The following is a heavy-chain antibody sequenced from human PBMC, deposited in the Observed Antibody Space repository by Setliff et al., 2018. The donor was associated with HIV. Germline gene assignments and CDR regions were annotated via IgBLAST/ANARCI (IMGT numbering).Heavy chain of an antibody. J-gene: IGHJ4*02. CDR1: GYTFTNYF. Sequence: ASVKVSCKASGYTFTNYFMHWVRQAPGQGLEWMGIIDPSGASTSYAQKFQGRLTMTRDTSTSTVYMELSSLGSEDTAVYDCARAVASKNIRGEYYFDYWGQGTLVTVSS. D-gene: IGHD3-16*01. V-gene: IGHV1-46*01. CDR2: IDPSGAST. CDR3: ARAVASKNIRGEYYFDY.